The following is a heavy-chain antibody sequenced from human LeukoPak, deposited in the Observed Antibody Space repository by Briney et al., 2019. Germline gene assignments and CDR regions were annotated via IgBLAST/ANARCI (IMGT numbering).Heavy chain of an antibody. CDR3: ARDPSSSYYYYYMDV. CDR2: IIPIFGTA. J-gene: IGHJ6*03. CDR1: GGTFSNYA. V-gene: IGHV1-69*06. Sequence: SVKVSCKASGGTFSNYAISWVRQAPGQGLEWMGGIIPIFGTANYAQKFQGRVTITADKSTSTAYMELSSLRSEDTAVYYCARDPSSSYYYYYMDVWGKGTTVTVSS.